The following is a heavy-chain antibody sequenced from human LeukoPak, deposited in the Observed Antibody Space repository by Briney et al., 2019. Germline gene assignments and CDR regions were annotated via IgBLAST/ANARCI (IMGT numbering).Heavy chain of an antibody. CDR3: ATYYYDSSGYYSSPFDY. J-gene: IGHJ4*02. CDR2: INPNSGGT. CDR1: GYTFTGYY. V-gene: IGHV1-2*02. Sequence: ASVKVSCKASGYTFTGYYMHWVRQAPGQGLEWMGWINPNSGGTNYAQKFQGRVTMTRDTSISTAYMELSRLRSDDTAVYYCATYYYDSSGYYSSPFDYWGQGTLVTVSS. D-gene: IGHD3-22*01.